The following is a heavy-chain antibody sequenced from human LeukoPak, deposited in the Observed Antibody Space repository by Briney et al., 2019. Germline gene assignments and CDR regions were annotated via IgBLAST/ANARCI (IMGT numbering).Heavy chain of an antibody. Sequence: SETLSLTCTVSGGSISSCYWSWIRQPAGKGLEWIGRMYSSGSTNYNPSLKSRVTMSVDTSKNQFSLKLSSVTAADSAVYYCARGGKATVVTVWGQGSLVTVSS. CDR2: MYSSGST. CDR1: GGSISSCY. CDR3: ARGGKATVVTV. V-gene: IGHV4-4*07. D-gene: IGHD4-23*01. J-gene: IGHJ4*02.